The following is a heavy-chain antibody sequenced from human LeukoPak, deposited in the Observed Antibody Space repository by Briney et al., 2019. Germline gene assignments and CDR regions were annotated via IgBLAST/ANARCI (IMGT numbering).Heavy chain of an antibody. D-gene: IGHD5-18*01. Sequence: GGPLRLSCAASGFTFSDYNMHWVRQAPGQGLEWVSLTSNDGSNKYYAVSVKGRFTISRDNTKNTLYLQMNSLRTEDTAVYYCAKDMGYTYGHAFDYWGQGTLVTVSS. CDR1: GFTFSDYN. V-gene: IGHV3-30-3*01. CDR2: TSNDGSNK. J-gene: IGHJ4*02. CDR3: AKDMGYTYGHAFDY.